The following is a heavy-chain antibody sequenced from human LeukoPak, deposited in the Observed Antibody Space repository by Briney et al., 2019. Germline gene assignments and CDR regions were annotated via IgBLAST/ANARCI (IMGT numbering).Heavy chain of an antibody. CDR3: ANLPLVRGVILAVVY. CDR1: GFTFSSYG. D-gene: IGHD3-10*01. Sequence: GGSLRLSCAASGFTFSSYGMHWVRQAPGKGLEWVAFIRYDGSNKYYADSVKGRFTISRDNSKNTLYLQMNSLRAEDTAVYYCANLPLVRGVILAVVYWGQGTLVTVSS. J-gene: IGHJ4*02. V-gene: IGHV3-30*02. CDR2: IRYDGSNK.